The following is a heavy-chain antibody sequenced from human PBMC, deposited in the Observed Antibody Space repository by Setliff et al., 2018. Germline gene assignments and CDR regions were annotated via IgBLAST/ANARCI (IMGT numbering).Heavy chain of an antibody. CDR1: GASIISDSYY. J-gene: IGHJ6*03. V-gene: IGHV4-39*01. CDR3: ARQTADTFHYYYMDV. D-gene: IGHD6-19*01. CDR2: VHYSGDT. Sequence: PSETLSLTCTVSGASIISDSYYWGWIRQPPGKGLEWIGTVHYSGDTYYNPSLESRITISVDTSKNQFSLSLSSVTAADTAVYYCARQTADTFHYYYMDVWGKGTTVTVYS.